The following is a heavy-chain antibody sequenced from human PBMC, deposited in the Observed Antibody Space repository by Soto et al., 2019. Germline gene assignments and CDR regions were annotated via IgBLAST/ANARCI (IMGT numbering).Heavy chain of an antibody. CDR1: GGSISSGDYY. V-gene: IGHV4-30-4*01. D-gene: IGHD3-22*01. CDR2: IYYSGST. CDR3: ARVYYDSSGYYLDY. J-gene: IGHJ4*02. Sequence: PSETLSLTCTVSGGSISSGDYYWSWIRQPPGKGLEWIGYIYYSGSTYYSPSLKSRVTISVDTSKNQFSLKLSSVTAADTAVYYCARVYYDSSGYYLDYWGQGTLVTVSS.